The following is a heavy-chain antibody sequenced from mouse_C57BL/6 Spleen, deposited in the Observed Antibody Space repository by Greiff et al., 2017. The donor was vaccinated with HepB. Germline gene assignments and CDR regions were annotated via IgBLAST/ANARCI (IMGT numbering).Heavy chain of an antibody. V-gene: IGHV1-15*01. J-gene: IGHJ2*01. CDR2: IDPEPGVT. Sequence: QVQLQQSGAELVRPGASVTLSFKASGSTFTDYEMHWVKQTPLPGLEWIGAIDPEPGVTSYNQKFKGKAILTSDKSSSTAYMDLRSLTSEDSAVSYCTRNSNTVVATGFDYWGQGTTLTVSS. CDR1: GSTFTDYE. D-gene: IGHD1-1*01. CDR3: TRNSNTVVATGFDY.